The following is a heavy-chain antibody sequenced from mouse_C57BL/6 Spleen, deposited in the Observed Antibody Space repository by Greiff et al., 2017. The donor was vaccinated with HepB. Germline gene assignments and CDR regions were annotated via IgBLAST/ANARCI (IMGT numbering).Heavy chain of an antibody. V-gene: IGHV1-76*01. Sequence: VQLQQSGAELVRPGASVKLSCKASGYTFTDYYINWVKQRPGQGLEWIARIYPGSGNTYYNEKFKGKATLTAEKSSSTAYMQLSSLTSEDSAVYVCARWGTTVSFYFDYWGQGTTLTVSS. CDR2: IYPGSGNT. CDR1: GYTFTDYY. D-gene: IGHD1-1*01. CDR3: ARWGTTVSFYFDY. J-gene: IGHJ2*01.